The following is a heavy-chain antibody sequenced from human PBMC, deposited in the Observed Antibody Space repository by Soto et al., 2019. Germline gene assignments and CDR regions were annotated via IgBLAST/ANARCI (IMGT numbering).Heavy chain of an antibody. CDR2: IIPIYGTA. CDR1: GDTFNKYT. D-gene: IGHD5-12*01. Sequence: QVHLVQSGAEVREPGSSVKVSCKVSGDTFNKYTINWVRQAPGQGLEWMVGIIPIYGTANYALKFHDRIKVTADESTATAYMELNSLTSEDTAIYYCARDGHGYNYWYFDLWGRGTLITVSS. V-gene: IGHV1-69*01. CDR3: ARDGHGYNYWYFDL. J-gene: IGHJ2*01.